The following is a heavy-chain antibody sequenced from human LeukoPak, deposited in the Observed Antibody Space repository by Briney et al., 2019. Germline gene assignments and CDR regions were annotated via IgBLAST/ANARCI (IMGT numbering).Heavy chain of an antibody. CDR1: GYSFIGYQ. J-gene: IGHJ3*01. V-gene: IGHV1-18*04. D-gene: IGHD5-24*01. CDR2: ISRYNGNT. CDR3: ARDREWRWLHSRDAFEV. Sequence: GASVKVSCKASGYSFIGYQMHWLRQAPGQGLEWMGWISRYNGNTNYAQTFQGRITMATDASTSTAYMELRSLNSDDTAVYYCARDREWRWLHSRDAFEVWGQGTMVTVSS.